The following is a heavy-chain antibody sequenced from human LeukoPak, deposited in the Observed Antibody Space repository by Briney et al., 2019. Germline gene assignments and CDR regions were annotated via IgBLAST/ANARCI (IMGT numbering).Heavy chain of an antibody. CDR1: GFIISNYG. V-gene: IGHV3-23*01. D-gene: IGHD3-22*01. J-gene: IGHJ4*02. CDR3: AKGHGDASGYYYFDS. Sequence: GGTLRLSCAASGFIISNYGMSWVRQAPGKGLEWDSAIRGNADTTYYADSVKGRFSIFRDNYKNMLYLQMNSLRVEDTAAYYCAKGHGDASGYYYFDSWGQGTLVTVSS. CDR2: IRGNADTT.